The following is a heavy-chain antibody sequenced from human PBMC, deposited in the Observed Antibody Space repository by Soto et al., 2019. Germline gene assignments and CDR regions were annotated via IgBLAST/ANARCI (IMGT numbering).Heavy chain of an antibody. D-gene: IGHD2-15*01. CDR3: ARDLNARRGWSTKLSPNWFDP. CDR1: GGTFSSYA. CDR2: IIPIFGTA. V-gene: IGHV1-69*01. Sequence: QVQLVQSGAEVKKPGSSVKVSCKASGGTFSSYAISWVRQAPGQGLEWMGGIIPIFGTANYAQKFQGRVTITADESTSTAYMELSSLRSEDTAVYYCARDLNARRGWSTKLSPNWFDPWGQGTLVTVSS. J-gene: IGHJ5*02.